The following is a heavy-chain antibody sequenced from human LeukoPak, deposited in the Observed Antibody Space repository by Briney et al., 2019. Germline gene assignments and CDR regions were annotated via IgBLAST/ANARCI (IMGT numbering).Heavy chain of an antibody. Sequence: GGSLRLSCAASGFTFSTFELNWVRQAPGKGLEWVSYISSSGTTVYYADSVKGRFTISRDNSKNTLYPQMNSLRAEDTAVYYCAKDRSVPYDSSGYYFGYWGQGTLVTVSS. CDR3: AKDRSVPYDSSGYYFGY. CDR1: GFTFSTFE. J-gene: IGHJ4*02. CDR2: ISSSGTTV. D-gene: IGHD3-22*01. V-gene: IGHV3-48*03.